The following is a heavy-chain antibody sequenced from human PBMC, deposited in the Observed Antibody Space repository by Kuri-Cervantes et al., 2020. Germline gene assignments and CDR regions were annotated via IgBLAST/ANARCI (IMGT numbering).Heavy chain of an antibody. V-gene: IGHV1-69*02. CDR2: IIPILGIA. J-gene: IGHJ4*02. CDR3: ARAPPYDILTGYYFDY. CDR1: GGTFSSYT. Sequence: SVKVSCKASGGTFSSYTISWVRQAPGQGLEWMGRIIPILGIANYAQKFQGRVTITADKSTSTAYMELSSLRSEDTAVYYCARAPPYDILTGYYFDYWGQGTLVTVSS. D-gene: IGHD3-9*01.